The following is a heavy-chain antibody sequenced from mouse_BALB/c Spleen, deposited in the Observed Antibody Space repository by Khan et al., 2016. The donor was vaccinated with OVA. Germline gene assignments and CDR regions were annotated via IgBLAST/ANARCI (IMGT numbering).Heavy chain of an antibody. Sequence: VQLQESGAELVKPGASVKLSCKASGYTFTSYYMYWVNQRPGQGLEWIGEINPSNGGTNFNEKFKSKATLTVDKSSSTVYMQLSSLTSEDSAIYNGTRGGDDGAWFAYWGQGTLVTVSA. D-gene: IGHD2-2*01. CDR1: GYTFTSYY. CDR2: INPSNGGT. J-gene: IGHJ3*01. V-gene: IGHV1S81*02. CDR3: TRGGDDGAWFAY.